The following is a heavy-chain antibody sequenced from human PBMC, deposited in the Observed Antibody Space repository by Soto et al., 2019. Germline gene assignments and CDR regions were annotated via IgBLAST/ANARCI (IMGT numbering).Heavy chain of an antibody. CDR1: GFTFSSYA. CDR3: AKDYSSGWVAYFDY. D-gene: IGHD6-19*01. J-gene: IGHJ4*02. Sequence: EVQLLESGGGLVQPGGSLRLSCAASGFTFSSYAMSWVRQAPGKGLEWVSAICGSGGSTYYAGSVKGRFTSSRDNSKNTLYLQMNSLRAEDTAVYYCAKDYSSGWVAYFDYWGQGTLVTVSS. CDR2: ICGSGGST. V-gene: IGHV3-23*01.